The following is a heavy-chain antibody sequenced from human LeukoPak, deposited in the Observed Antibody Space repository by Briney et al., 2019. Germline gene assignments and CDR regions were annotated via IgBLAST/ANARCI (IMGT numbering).Heavy chain of an antibody. Sequence: LETLSLTCTVSSGSISSYYWSWIRQPPGKGLEWIGHVYYNGSTNYNPSLKSRVTISVDKSKNQFSLKLSSVTAADTAVYYCAVGGVYLRGGAEAFDIWGQGTMVTVSS. CDR3: AVGGVYLRGGAEAFDI. D-gene: IGHD3-10*01. CDR1: SGSISSYY. J-gene: IGHJ3*02. V-gene: IGHV4-59*12. CDR2: VYYNGST.